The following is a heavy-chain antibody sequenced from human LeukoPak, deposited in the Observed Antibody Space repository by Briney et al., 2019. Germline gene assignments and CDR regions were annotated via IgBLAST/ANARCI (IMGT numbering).Heavy chain of an antibody. J-gene: IGHJ4*02. CDR2: ISSSSSTI. V-gene: IGHV3-48*04. Sequence: GGSLRLSCAASGFTFSSYSMNWVRQAPGKGLEWVSYISSSSSTIYYADSVKGRFTISRDNAKNSLYLQMNSLRAEDTAVYYCAKPRTIGYSSSWYDYWGQGTLVTVSS. CDR3: AKPRTIGYSSSWYDY. D-gene: IGHD6-13*01. CDR1: GFTFSSYS.